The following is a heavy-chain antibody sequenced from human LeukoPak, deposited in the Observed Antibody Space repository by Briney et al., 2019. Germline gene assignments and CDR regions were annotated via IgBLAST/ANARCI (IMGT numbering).Heavy chain of an antibody. CDR3: ARDRSGTYYTFDV. Sequence: SETLSLTCSVPGGSIGSSFWNWIRLSPGKGLEWIGYISYSGRTNYSPSLKSRVTISIDTSKNQLSLTLTSVTAADTALYYCARDRSGTYYTFDVWGQGTMVSVSA. CDR1: GGSIGSSF. D-gene: IGHD1-26*01. J-gene: IGHJ3*01. CDR2: ISYSGRT. V-gene: IGHV4-59*13.